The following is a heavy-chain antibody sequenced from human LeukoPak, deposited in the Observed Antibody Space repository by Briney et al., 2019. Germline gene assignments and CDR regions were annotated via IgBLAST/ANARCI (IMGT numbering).Heavy chain of an antibody. Sequence: GGSLRLSCEASGFTFTSYGMSWFRQAPGKGLEWVSSITYSGGNTYYADSVKGRFTIFRDNSKNTLYLQMNSLRAEDTAIYYCAKDGRGGVPRAFDIWGQGTMVTVSS. D-gene: IGHD2-15*01. V-gene: IGHV3-23*01. CDR2: ITYSGGNT. J-gene: IGHJ3*02. CDR1: GFTFTSYG. CDR3: AKDGRGGVPRAFDI.